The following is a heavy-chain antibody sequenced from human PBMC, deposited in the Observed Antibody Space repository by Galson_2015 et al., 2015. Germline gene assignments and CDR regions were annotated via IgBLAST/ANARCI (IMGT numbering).Heavy chain of an antibody. CDR1: GYVFTNFF. CDR2: INPGGGP. V-gene: IGHV1-46*01. Sequence: SVKVSCKASGYVFTNFFVHWVRQAPGRGLEWIGLINPGGGPKYAQKFQGRITMTRDTSTTTAYMELSSLTSEDTAVYYCARDLSGLRTSSDMGYWGQGTLVTVSS. CDR3: ARDLSGLRTSSDMGY. J-gene: IGHJ4*02. D-gene: IGHD6-6*01.